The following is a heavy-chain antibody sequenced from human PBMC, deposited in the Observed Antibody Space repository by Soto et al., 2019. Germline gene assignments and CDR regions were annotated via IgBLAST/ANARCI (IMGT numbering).Heavy chain of an antibody. D-gene: IGHD3-16*01. V-gene: IGHV3-33*01. Sequence: QVQLVESGGGVVQPGRSLRLSCAASGFTFSSYGIHWVRQAPGKGLEWVAVIWYDGSNKDYADSVKGRFTMSRDTSKNTVYLQMNSLRAEDTAVYYCASDRNWGRRNWYIDLWGRGTLVTVSS. CDR3: ASDRNWGRRNWYIDL. CDR1: GFTFSSYG. CDR2: IWYDGSNK. J-gene: IGHJ2*01.